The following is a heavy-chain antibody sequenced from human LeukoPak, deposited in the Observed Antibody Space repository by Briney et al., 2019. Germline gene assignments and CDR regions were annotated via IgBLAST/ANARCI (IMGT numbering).Heavy chain of an antibody. D-gene: IGHD1/OR15-1a*01. CDR3: ARDGKAWNSTRSNWFDP. CDR2: ISAYNGNT. V-gene: IGHV1-18*01. CDR1: GYTFTSYG. J-gene: IGHJ5*02. Sequence: ASVKVSCKASGYTFTSYGISWVRQAPGQGLEWMGWISAYNGNTNYAQKLQGRVTMTRDTSTSTVYMELSSLRSEDTAVYYCARDGKAWNSTRSNWFDPWGQGTLVTVSS.